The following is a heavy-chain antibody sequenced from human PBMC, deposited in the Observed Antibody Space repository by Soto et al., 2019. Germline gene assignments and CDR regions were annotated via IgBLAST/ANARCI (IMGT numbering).Heavy chain of an antibody. Sequence: EVQLVESGGGLVQPGGSLRLSCVASGFTVTDIYMNWVRQAPGKGLEWVSVIYNEFTDYADSVRGRFSISTASSKNALYRQMNSLGAEHSAVYYCVREPRYCSGGSCSIMGDAFDIWGQGTMVTVSS. D-gene: IGHD2-15*01. CDR1: GFTVTDIY. J-gene: IGHJ3*02. CDR2: IYNEFT. CDR3: VREPRYCSGGSCSIMGDAFDI. V-gene: IGHV3-66*01.